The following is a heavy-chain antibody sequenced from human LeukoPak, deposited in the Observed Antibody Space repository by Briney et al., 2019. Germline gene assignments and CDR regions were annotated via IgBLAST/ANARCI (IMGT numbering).Heavy chain of an antibody. V-gene: IGHV3-21*06. D-gene: IGHD3-22*01. CDR3: ARDNYVSSGSNWFDP. CDR1: GFTFSSYS. Sequence: GGSLRLSCTVSGFTFSSYSMNWVRQAPGKGLEWVSSISSRSSYIYYADSVKGRFTISRDNAKNSLYPQMNSLRAEDTAVYYCARDNYVSSGSNWFDPWGQGTLVTVSS. CDR2: ISSRSSYI. J-gene: IGHJ5*02.